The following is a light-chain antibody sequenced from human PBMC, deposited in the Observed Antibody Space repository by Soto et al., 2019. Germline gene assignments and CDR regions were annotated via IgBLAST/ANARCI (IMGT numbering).Light chain of an antibody. J-gene: IGLJ1*01. CDR3: SSYTISSTYV. CDR1: SGDVGSYNR. CDR2: DVN. V-gene: IGLV2-18*02. Sequence: QSLLTQPPSVSGSPGQSLAISCPGTSGDVGSYNRVSWYQQPPGTAPKLMIYDVNNRPSGVPDRFSGSKSVNTASLTISGLQAEDEADYYCSSYTISSTYVFGTGTKVTGL.